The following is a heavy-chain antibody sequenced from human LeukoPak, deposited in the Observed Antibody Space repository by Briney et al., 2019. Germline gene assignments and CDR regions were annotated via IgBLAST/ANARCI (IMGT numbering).Heavy chain of an antibody. J-gene: IGHJ4*02. V-gene: IGHV4-38-2*02. CDR3: ARLYYYDNRGDY. D-gene: IGHD3-22*01. CDR1: GYSISSGYY. CDR2: IYYSGST. Sequence: SETLSLTCTVSGYSISSGYYWGWIRQPPGKGLEWIGSIYYSGSTYYNPSLKSRVTISVDTSKNQFSLKLTSVTAADTAVYYCARLYYYDNRGDYWGQGTLVTVSS.